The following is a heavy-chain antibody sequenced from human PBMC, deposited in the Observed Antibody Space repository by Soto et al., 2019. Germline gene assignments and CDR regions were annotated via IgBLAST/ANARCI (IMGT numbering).Heavy chain of an antibody. CDR3: ARCKYSSSSPKIYYYYYYGMDV. D-gene: IGHD6-6*01. V-gene: IGHV1-8*01. CDR2: MNPNSGNT. J-gene: IGHJ6*02. Sequence: ASVKVSCKASGYTFTSYDINWVRQATGQGLEWMGWMNPNSGNTGYAQKFQGRVTMTRNTSISTAYMELSSLRSEDTAVYYCARCKYSSSSPKIYYYYYYGMDVWGQGTTVTVSS. CDR1: GYTFTSYD.